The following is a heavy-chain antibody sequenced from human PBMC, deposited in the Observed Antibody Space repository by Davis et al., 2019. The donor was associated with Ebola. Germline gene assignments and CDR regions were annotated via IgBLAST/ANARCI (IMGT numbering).Heavy chain of an antibody. D-gene: IGHD2-2*02. CDR3: AKGRTIPLALDL. Sequence: GGSLRLSCAGSGFTFGDYAMHWVRQAPGKGLEWVSGISWNSDSIVYADSVKGRFTISRDNAKNSLYLQMDSLRGEDTALYYCAKGRTIPLALDLWGQGTLVTVSS. CDR2: ISWNSDSI. CDR1: GFTFGDYA. J-gene: IGHJ5*02. V-gene: IGHV3-9*01.